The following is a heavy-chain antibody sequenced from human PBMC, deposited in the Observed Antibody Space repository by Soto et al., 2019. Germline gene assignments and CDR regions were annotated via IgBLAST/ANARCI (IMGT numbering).Heavy chain of an antibody. CDR2: INPNSGGT. CDR1: GYTFTGYY. Sequence: QVQLVQSGAEVKKPGASVKVSCKASGYTFTGYYMHWVRQAPGQGLAWMGWINPNSGGTNYAQKFQGRVTMTRDTSISTAYMELSRLRSDDTAVYYCASGVTTAMVYLYYYYGMDVWCQGTTVTVSS. D-gene: IGHD5-18*01. J-gene: IGHJ6*02. CDR3: ASGVTTAMVYLYYYYGMDV. V-gene: IGHV1-2*02.